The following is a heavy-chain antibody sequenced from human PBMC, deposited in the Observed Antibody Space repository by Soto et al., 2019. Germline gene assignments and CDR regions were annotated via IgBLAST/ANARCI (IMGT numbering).Heavy chain of an antibody. CDR1: GGSISSGGYY. J-gene: IGHJ4*02. V-gene: IGHV4-31*03. D-gene: IGHD3-3*01. CDR3: ARDIRFLEWLLYFDY. Sequence: PSETLSLTCTVSGGSISSGGYYWSWIRQHPGKGLEWIGYIYYSGSTYYNPSLKSRVTISVDTSKNQFSLKLSSVTAADTAVYYCARDIRFLEWLLYFDYWGQGTLVTVSS. CDR2: IYYSGST.